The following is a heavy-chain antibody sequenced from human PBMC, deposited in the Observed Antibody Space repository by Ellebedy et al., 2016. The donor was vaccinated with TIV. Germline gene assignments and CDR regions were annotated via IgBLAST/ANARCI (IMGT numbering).Heavy chain of an antibody. CDR3: ARDRFGGWFDP. CDR2: ISISSSYI. Sequence: GESLKISXAASGFTFSSYSMNWVRQAPGKGLEWVSSISISSSYIYYADSVKGRFTISRDNAKNSLYLQMNSLRAEDTAVYYCARDRFGGWFDPWGQGTLVTVSS. J-gene: IGHJ5*02. CDR1: GFTFSSYS. D-gene: IGHD3-10*01. V-gene: IGHV3-21*01.